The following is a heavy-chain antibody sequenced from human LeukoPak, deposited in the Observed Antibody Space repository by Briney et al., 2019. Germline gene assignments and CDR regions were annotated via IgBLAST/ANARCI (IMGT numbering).Heavy chain of an antibody. V-gene: IGHV5-51*01. J-gene: IGHJ5*02. D-gene: IGHD4-17*01. CDR1: GYSFTSYW. CDR3: ARRLDDYGDYNWFDP. Sequence: GESLKISCKGSGYSFTSYWIGWVRQMPGKGLEWMGIIYPGDSDTRYSPSFQGQVTISADKSISTAYLQWSSLKASDTATYYCARRLDDYGDYNWFDPWGQGTLVTVSS. CDR2: IYPGDSDT.